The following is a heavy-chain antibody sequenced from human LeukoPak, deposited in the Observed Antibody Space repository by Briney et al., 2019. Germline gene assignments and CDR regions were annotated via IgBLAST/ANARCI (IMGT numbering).Heavy chain of an antibody. J-gene: IGHJ5*02. CDR2: IDTNTGNP. D-gene: IGHD6-13*01. Sequence: ASVKVSCKASGYTFTSYAMNWVRQAPGQELEWMGWIDTNTGNPTYAQGFTGRFVFSLDTSVSTAYLQISSLKAEDTAVYYCARDRSIAAAGSDWFDPWGQGTLVTVSS. CDR3: ARDRSIAAAGSDWFDP. CDR1: GYTFTSYA. V-gene: IGHV7-4-1*02.